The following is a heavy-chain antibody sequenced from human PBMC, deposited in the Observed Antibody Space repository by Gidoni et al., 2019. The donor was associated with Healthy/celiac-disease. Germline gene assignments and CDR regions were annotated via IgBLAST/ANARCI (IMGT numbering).Heavy chain of an antibody. V-gene: IGHV1-2*02. CDR1: GYTFTGYY. CDR2: CHPNSGGT. D-gene: IGHD6-19*01. Sequence: QVQLVQHGAEVKKPGASLKVSCQAAGYTFTGYYMHWVRQAPGHRLEWMWWCHPNSGGTNYAKKLQGRVTMTRDTSISTAYMELSRLRSDDTAVYYCARHRYSSGWYDLGYWGQGTLVTVSS. J-gene: IGHJ4*02. CDR3: ARHRYSSGWYDLGY.